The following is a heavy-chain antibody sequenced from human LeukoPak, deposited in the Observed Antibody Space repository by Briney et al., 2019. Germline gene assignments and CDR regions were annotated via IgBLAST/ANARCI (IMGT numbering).Heavy chain of an antibody. CDR2: INSNSGDT. V-gene: IGHV1-2*02. Sequence: ASVKVSCKASGYTFTGYYMHWVRQAPGQGLEWMGWINSNSGDTNYAQKFQGRVTMTRDTSISTADMELSRLRSDDTAVYYCAREPHYDLLTGYALGYLDLWGRGTLLTVSS. CDR3: AREPHYDLLTGYALGYLDL. CDR1: GYTFTGYY. J-gene: IGHJ2*01. D-gene: IGHD3-9*01.